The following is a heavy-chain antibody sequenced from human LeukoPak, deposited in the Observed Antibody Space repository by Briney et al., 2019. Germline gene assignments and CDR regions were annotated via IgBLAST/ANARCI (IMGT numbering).Heavy chain of an antibody. V-gene: IGHV3-23*01. CDR1: GFTFSSYG. Sequence: GGSLRLSCAASGFTFSSYGMSWVRQAPGKGLEWVSAISGSGGSTYYADSVKGRFTISRDNSKNTLYLQMNSLRAEDTAVYYCARAQFPYYYDSSGYLYYFDYWGQGTLVTVSS. CDR2: ISGSGGST. CDR3: ARAQFPYYYDSSGYLYYFDY. D-gene: IGHD3-22*01. J-gene: IGHJ4*02.